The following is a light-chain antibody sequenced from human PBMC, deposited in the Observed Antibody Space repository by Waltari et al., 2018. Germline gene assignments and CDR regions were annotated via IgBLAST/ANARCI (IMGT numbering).Light chain of an antibody. V-gene: IGKV3-11*01. CDR2: NTS. Sequence: EIVLTQSPATLSLSPGERATLSCRASQRVRSYLAWYQQKPVQAPRLLIYNTSNRASGIPARFSGSGSGTDFSLSISSLEPEDFAVYYCQQYYSAPLTFGGGTKVEIK. CDR3: QQYYSAPLT. CDR1: QRVRSY. J-gene: IGKJ4*01.